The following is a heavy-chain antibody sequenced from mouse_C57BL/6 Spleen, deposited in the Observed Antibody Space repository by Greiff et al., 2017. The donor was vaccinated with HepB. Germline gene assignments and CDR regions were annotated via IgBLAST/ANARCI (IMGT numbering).Heavy chain of an antibody. J-gene: IGHJ4*01. CDR1: GYAFTNYL. D-gene: IGHD1-1*01. V-gene: IGHV1-54*01. CDR2: INPGSGGT. CDR3: ARWLGTTGAMDY. Sequence: QVQLKQSGAELVRPGTSVKVSCKASGYAFTNYLIEWVKQRPGQGLEWIGVINPGSGGTNYNEKFKGKATLTADKSSSTAYMQLSSLTSEDSAVYFCARWLGTTGAMDYWGQGTSVTVSS.